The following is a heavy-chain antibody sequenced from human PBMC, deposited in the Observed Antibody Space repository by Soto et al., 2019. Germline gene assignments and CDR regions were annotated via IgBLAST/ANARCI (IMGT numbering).Heavy chain of an antibody. CDR3: ARSGSCTSTSCYGGFDI. D-gene: IGHD2-2*01. CDR2: INAGDGNT. V-gene: IGHV1-3*01. J-gene: IGHJ3*02. Sequence: QVQLVQSGAEVKKPGASVKVSCKTSGYTFTNYAIPWVRQAPGQRLEWMGWINAGDGNTKYSQKFQGRVTITRDTSASTAYMELSSLRSEGAAVYYCARSGSCTSTSCYGGFDIWGQGTMVTVSS. CDR1: GYTFTNYA.